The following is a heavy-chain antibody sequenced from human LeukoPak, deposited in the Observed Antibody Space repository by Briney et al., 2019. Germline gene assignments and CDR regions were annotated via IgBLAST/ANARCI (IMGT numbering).Heavy chain of an antibody. Sequence: PSETLSLTCTVSGGSISSYYWSWIRQPPGKGLEWIGYIYYSGSTNYNPSLKSRVTMSADTSKNQFSLKLSSVTAADTAVYYCARGIAVAGSAFDIWGQGTMVTVSS. CDR3: ARGIAVAGSAFDI. J-gene: IGHJ3*02. D-gene: IGHD6-19*01. CDR1: GGSISSYY. V-gene: IGHV4-59*01. CDR2: IYYSGST.